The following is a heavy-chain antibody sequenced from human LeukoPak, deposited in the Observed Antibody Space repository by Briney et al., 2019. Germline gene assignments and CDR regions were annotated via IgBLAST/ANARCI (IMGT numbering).Heavy chain of an antibody. CDR3: ARGGMWDIVVVPAGWFDP. CDR2: IIPIFGTA. J-gene: IGHJ5*02. V-gene: IGHV1-69*13. Sequence: SVKVSCKASGYTSTSYDISWVRQAPGQGLEWMGGIIPIFGTANYAQKFQGRVTITADESTSTAYMELSSLRSEDTAVYYCARGGMWDIVVVPAGWFDPWGQGTLVTVSS. CDR1: GYTSTSYD. D-gene: IGHD2-2*01.